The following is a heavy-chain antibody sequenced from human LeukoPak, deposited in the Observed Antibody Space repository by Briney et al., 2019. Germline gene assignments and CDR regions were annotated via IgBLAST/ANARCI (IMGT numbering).Heavy chain of an antibody. CDR1: GYSFTGYW. CDR3: ARAIAPYNWNYVWFDP. Sequence: GESLKISCKASGYSFTGYWIGWVRQMPGQGLEWMGIIYPGDSDTRYSPSFQGQVTFSADKSINTAYLQWSSLRASDTAIYYCARAIAPYNWNYVWFDPWGQGTLVTVSS. J-gene: IGHJ5*02. D-gene: IGHD1-7*01. CDR2: IYPGDSDT. V-gene: IGHV5-51*01.